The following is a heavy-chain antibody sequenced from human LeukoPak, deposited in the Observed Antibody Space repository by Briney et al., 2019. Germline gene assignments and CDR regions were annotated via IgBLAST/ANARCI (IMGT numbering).Heavy chain of an antibody. J-gene: IGHJ4*02. CDR1: GGSFSGYY. CDR3: ARGRGKSYYFDY. V-gene: IGHV4-34*01. D-gene: IGHD3-10*01. CDR2: INHSGST. Sequence: SETLSLTCAVYGGSFSGYYWSWIRQPPGKGLEWIGEINHSGSTNYNPSLKSRVTISVDTSKNQFSLKPSSVTAADTAVYYCARGRGKSYYFDYWGQGTLVTVSS.